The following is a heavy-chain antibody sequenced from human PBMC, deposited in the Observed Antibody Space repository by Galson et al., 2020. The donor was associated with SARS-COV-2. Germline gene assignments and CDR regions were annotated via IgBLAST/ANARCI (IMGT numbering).Heavy chain of an antibody. Sequence: GGSLRLSCAASGFTFSSYEMNWVRQAPGKGLEWVSYISSSGSTIYYADSVKGRFTISRDNAKNSLYLQMNSLRAEDTAVYYCARGGGEYCSGGSCGYDYWGQGTLVTVSS. J-gene: IGHJ4*02. CDR2: ISSSGSTI. CDR1: GFTFSSYE. CDR3: ARGGGEYCSGGSCGYDY. D-gene: IGHD2-15*01. V-gene: IGHV3-48*03.